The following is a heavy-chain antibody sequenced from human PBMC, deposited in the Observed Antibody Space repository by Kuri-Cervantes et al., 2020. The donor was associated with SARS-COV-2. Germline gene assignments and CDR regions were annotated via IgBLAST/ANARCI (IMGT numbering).Heavy chain of an antibody. Sequence: SETLSLTCTVSGGSISSSSYYWGWIRQPPGKGLEWIGSIYYSGSTNYNPPLKSRVTISVDTSKNQFSLKLSSVTAADTAVYYCARQFVGYSSSSANYYYYYGMDVWGQGTTVTVSS. V-gene: IGHV4-39*01. CDR3: ARQFVGYSSSSANYYYYYGMDV. D-gene: IGHD6-6*01. CDR2: IYYSGST. J-gene: IGHJ6*02. CDR1: GGSISSSSYY.